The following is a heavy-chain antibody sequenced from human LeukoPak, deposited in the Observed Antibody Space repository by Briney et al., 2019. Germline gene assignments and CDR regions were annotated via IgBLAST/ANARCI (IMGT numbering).Heavy chain of an antibody. Sequence: SETLSLTCTVSGGSVSSGGYYWSWIRQHPGKGLEWIGEINHSGSTNYNPSLKSRVTISVDTSKNQFSLKLSSVTAADTAVYYCARGPRGIAAAGTSLGGAGMDVWGQGTTVTVSS. J-gene: IGHJ6*02. CDR3: ARGPRGIAAAGTSLGGAGMDV. V-gene: IGHV4-61*08. CDR1: GGSVSSGGYY. CDR2: INHSGST. D-gene: IGHD6-13*01.